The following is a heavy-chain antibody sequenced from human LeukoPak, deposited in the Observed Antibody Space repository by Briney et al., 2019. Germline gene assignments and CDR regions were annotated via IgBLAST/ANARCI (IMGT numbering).Heavy chain of an antibody. D-gene: IGHD6-19*01. CDR2: IIPILGIA. J-gene: IGHJ5*02. CDR3: ARSGWTANWFDP. V-gene: IGHV1-69*02. CDR1: GGTFSSYT. Sequence: SVKVSCKASGGTFSSYTISWVRQAPGQGLEWMGRIIPILGIANYAQKFQGRVTITADESTSTAYMELSSLRSEDTAVYYCARSGWTANWFDPWGQGTLVTVSS.